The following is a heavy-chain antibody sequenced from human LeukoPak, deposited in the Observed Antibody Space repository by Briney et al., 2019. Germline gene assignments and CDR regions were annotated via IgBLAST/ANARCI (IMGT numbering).Heavy chain of an antibody. V-gene: IGHV3-23*01. CDR3: ANEVRPNDY. J-gene: IGHJ4*02. CDR2: IDISGGST. CDR1: GFTFSSHA. Sequence: GGTLRLSCAASGFTFSSHAMCWVRQAPGKGLEWVSSIDISGGSTNYADSVKGRFTISRDNSKNTLYLQMNSLGAEDTALYHCANEVRPNDYWGQGTLVTVSS. D-gene: IGHD1-1*01.